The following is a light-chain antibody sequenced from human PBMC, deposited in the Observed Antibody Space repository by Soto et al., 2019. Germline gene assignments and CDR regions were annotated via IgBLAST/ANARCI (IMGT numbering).Light chain of an antibody. Sequence: EIVMTQSPATLSVSPGERATLSCRASQSVRNDHVAWYQQKAGQAPRLLISRAVTRAIGIPDRFSGSGSGTDFTLKISRVEAEDVGVYYCMQALQTFTFGQGTRLGIK. CDR3: MQALQTFT. CDR2: RAV. J-gene: IGKJ5*01. CDR1: QSVRNDH. V-gene: IGKV3-20*01.